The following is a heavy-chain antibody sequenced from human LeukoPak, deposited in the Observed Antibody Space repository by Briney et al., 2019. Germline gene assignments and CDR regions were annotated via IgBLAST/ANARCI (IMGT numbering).Heavy chain of an antibody. CDR1: GGSFSGYY. V-gene: IGHV4-34*01. Sequence: PSETLSLTCAVYGGSFSGYYWSWIRHPPGKGLEWIGEINHSGSTNYNPSLKSRVTISVDTSKNQFSLKLSSVTAADTAVYYCARVPVGLLEWPIFDYWGQGTLVTVSS. J-gene: IGHJ4*02. CDR2: INHSGST. CDR3: ARVPVGLLEWPIFDY. D-gene: IGHD3-3*01.